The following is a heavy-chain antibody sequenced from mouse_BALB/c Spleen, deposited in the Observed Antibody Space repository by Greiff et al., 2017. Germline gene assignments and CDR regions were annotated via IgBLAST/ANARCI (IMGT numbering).Heavy chain of an antibody. V-gene: IGHV1-14*01. CDR2: INPYNDGT. D-gene: IGHD2-1*01. Sequence: VQLKQSGPELVKPGASVKMSCKASGYTFTSYVMHWVKQKPGQGLEWIGYINPYNDGTKYNEKFKGKATLTSDKSSSTAYMELSSLTSEDSAVYYCARSYGNYGDYAMDYWGQGTSGTVSS. CDR3: ARSYGNYGDYAMDY. CDR1: GYTFTSYV. J-gene: IGHJ4*01.